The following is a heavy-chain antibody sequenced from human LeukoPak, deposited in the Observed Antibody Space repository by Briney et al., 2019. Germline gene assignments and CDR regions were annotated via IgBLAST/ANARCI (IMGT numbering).Heavy chain of an antibody. V-gene: IGHV1-2*02. Sequence: ASVKVSCKASGYTFTDYYMHWVRQAPGQGLEWMGWINPNSGGTNYAQKFQGRVTMTRDTSISTAYMELSRLRSDETALYYCARPSIGAGSGSYYNSAVDAFDVWGQGTMVTVSS. CDR3: ARPSIGAGSGSYYNSAVDAFDV. CDR1: GYTFTDYY. CDR2: INPNSGGT. J-gene: IGHJ3*01. D-gene: IGHD3-10*01.